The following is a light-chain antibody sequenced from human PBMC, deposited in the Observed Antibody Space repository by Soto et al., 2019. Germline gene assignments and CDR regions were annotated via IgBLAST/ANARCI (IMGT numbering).Light chain of an antibody. CDR3: QQYGSSPRT. CDR2: GAS. CDR1: QSVSSSS. V-gene: IGKV3-20*01. J-gene: IGKJ1*01. Sequence: EIVLTRFPDTLSLSPGERATLSCRASQSVSSSSLAWYQQKRGQAPRLLIHGASSRATGIPDRFSGSGSGTDFTLTISRLEPEDFAVYYCQQYGSSPRTFGQGTKVEV.